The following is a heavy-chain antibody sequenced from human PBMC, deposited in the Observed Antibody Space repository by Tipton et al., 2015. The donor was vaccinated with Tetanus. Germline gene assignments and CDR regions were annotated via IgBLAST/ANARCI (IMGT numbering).Heavy chain of an antibody. CDR2: ISNGNP. CDR1: RGPISSYY. J-gene: IGHJ4*02. Sequence: TLSLTCTVSRGPISSYYWSWIQQPAGKGLEWIGHISNGNPDYSPSLKNRVTLSVDLSKNEFSLKLRSVTAADTGVYYCARGITDGYNRRFDSWGQGTLLIVSS. D-gene: IGHD5-24*01. V-gene: IGHV4-4*07. CDR3: ARGITDGYNRRFDS.